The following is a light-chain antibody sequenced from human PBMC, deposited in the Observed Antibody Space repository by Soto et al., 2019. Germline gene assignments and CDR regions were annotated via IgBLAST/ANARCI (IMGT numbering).Light chain of an antibody. Sequence: QSALTQPASVSGSPGQSITISCTGTSSDVGSFNLVSWYQQEPGKAPKLMIYDVNKRPSGISNRFSGPKSGNTASLTISGLQAEDEADYSCCSCATSGTLLFGGGTKLTVL. CDR3: CSCATSGTLL. CDR1: SSDVGSFNL. CDR2: DVN. J-gene: IGLJ2*01. V-gene: IGLV2-23*02.